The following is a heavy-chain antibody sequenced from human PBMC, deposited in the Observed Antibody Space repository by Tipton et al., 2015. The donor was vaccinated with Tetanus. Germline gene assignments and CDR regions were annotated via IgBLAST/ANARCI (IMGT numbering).Heavy chain of an antibody. D-gene: IGHD1-26*01. CDR2: IYYTALT. V-gene: IGHV4-31*03. CDR1: GGSISSGGYF. CDR3: ARGLPREPWYFDY. J-gene: IGHJ4*02. Sequence: TLSLTCSVSGGSISSGGYFWNWIRQHPGKGPEWIGYIYYTALTSYTPSLSGRVTISVDTSKNQFSLSLTSVTAADTAVYYCARGLPREPWYFDYWGQGTLVTVSS.